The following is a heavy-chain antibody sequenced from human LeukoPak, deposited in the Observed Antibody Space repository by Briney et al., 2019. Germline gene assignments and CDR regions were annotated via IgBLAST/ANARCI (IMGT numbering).Heavy chain of an antibody. CDR2: INPNSGGT. Sequence: ASVKVSCKASGYTFTGYYMHWVRQAPGQGLEWMGWINPNSGGTSYAQKFQGRVTMTRDTSISTAYMELSRLRSDDTAVYYCARASFGSGSLQFDYWGQGTLVTVSS. V-gene: IGHV1-2*02. CDR3: ARASFGSGSLQFDY. J-gene: IGHJ4*02. CDR1: GYTFTGYY. D-gene: IGHD3-10*01.